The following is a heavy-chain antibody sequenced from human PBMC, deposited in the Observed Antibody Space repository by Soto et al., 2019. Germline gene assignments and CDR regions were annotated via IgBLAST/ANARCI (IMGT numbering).Heavy chain of an antibody. V-gene: IGHV3-21*04. Sequence: PGGSLRLSCAVSGFPLEKYGMNWVRQAPGKGLEWVSSISFSGDYIYYPDSVKGRFNISRDNARNSLYLQLNRLRGEDTAVYYFARAPQGFDFRGQGPTVTVFS. CDR1: GFPLEKYG. J-gene: IGHJ6*02. CDR2: ISFSGDYI. CDR3: ARAPQGFDF.